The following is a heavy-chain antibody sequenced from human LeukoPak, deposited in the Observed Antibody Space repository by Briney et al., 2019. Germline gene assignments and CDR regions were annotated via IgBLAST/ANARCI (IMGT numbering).Heavy chain of an antibody. V-gene: IGHV1-69*13. CDR1: GGTFSSYA. J-gene: IGHJ6*02. CDR3: ARDVGYYDILTDTPRMDV. D-gene: IGHD3-9*01. CDR2: IITIFGIA. Sequence: VKVSCKASGGTFSSYAISWVRQAPGQGLEWMGGIITIFGIANYAQKFQGRVTITADESTSTAYMELSSLRSEDTAVYYCARDVGYYDILTDTPRMDVWGQGTTVTVSS.